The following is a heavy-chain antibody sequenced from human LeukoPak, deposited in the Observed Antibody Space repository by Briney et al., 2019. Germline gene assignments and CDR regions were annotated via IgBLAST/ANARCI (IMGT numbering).Heavy chain of an antibody. V-gene: IGHV4-39*01. Sequence: SDTLSLTCAVSGDFIRSSAYYWGWIRQPPGKGLEWIPRIYYGGRTYYNPSLKSRVTIFVDTAKSQFSLKLNSVTAADTAVYYCASLDFWSGYYYNGMDVWGQGTTVSVSS. CDR2: IYYGGRT. D-gene: IGHD3-3*01. CDR1: GDFIRSSAYY. J-gene: IGHJ6*02. CDR3: ASLDFWSGYYYNGMDV.